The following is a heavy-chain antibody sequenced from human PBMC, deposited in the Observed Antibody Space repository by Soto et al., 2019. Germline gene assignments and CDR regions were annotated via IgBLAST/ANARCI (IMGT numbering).Heavy chain of an antibody. D-gene: IGHD1-20*01. J-gene: IGHJ4*02. CDR2: FNGGIGNT. Sequence: QVQLVQSGAEVKKPGASVKVSCKASGYTFTSYAMHWVRQAPGQRLEWMGWFNGGIGNTYYSRRFQGRVPITRDTSASTAYMELSCLRSEDTAVYYCARGARYNGNGVLYYWCQGTLVSVSS. CDR3: ARGARYNGNGVLYY. V-gene: IGHV1-3*01. CDR1: GYTFTSYA.